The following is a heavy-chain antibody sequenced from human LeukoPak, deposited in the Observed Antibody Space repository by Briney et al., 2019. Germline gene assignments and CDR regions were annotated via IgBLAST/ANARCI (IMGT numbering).Heavy chain of an antibody. J-gene: IGHJ4*02. CDR3: ARAPLSYYYDSSGYFDY. Sequence: KPGGSLRLSCAASGFTFSSYSMNWVCQAPGKGLEWVSSISSSSSYIYYADSVKGRFTISRDNAKNSLYLQMNSLRAEDTAVYYCARAPLSYYYDSSGYFDYWGQGTLVTVSS. CDR2: ISSSSSYI. D-gene: IGHD3-22*01. CDR1: GFTFSSYS. V-gene: IGHV3-21*01.